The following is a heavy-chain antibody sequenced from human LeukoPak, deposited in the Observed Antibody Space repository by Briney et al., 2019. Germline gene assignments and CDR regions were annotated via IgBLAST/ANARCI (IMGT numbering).Heavy chain of an antibody. V-gene: IGHV1-18*01. Sequence: ASVKVSCKASGYTFTSYGISWVRQAPRLGLEWMGWISAYNGNTNYAQKLQGRVTMTTDTSTSTAYMELRSLRSDDTAVYYCARHIAATTNDYWGQGTLVTVSS. CDR3: ARHIAATTNDY. CDR2: ISAYNGNT. CDR1: GYTFTSYG. D-gene: IGHD6-6*01. J-gene: IGHJ4*02.